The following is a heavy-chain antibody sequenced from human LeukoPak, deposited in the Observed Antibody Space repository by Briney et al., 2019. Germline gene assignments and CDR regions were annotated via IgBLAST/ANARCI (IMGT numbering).Heavy chain of an antibody. D-gene: IGHD6-6*01. CDR3: ARNHYSSSSDY. CDR2: ISIYNGNT. CDR1: GYTFTSYG. Sequence: ASVRVSCKASGYTFTSYGISWVRQAPGQGLEWMGWISIYNGNTNYAEKIQGRVTMTTDTSTNTAFMELRSLRSDDTAMYYCARNHYSSSSDYWGQGTLVTVSS. V-gene: IGHV1-18*04. J-gene: IGHJ4*02.